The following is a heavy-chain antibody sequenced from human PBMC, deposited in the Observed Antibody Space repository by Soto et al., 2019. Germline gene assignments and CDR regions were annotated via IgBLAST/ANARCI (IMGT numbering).Heavy chain of an antibody. J-gene: IGHJ6*02. CDR2: ISDDGSTK. Sequence: QVQLVESGGGVVQPGRSLRLSCAASGFTFSSYGMHWVRQAPGKGLEWVAVISDDGSTKYYADSVKGRFTISRDNSKNALNLQLNSLLDEDTAVYYCAQMIRPYSYYYGMDVWGQGSTVTV. CDR3: AQMIRPYSYYYGMDV. V-gene: IGHV3-30*18. D-gene: IGHD3-16*01. CDR1: GFTFSSYG.